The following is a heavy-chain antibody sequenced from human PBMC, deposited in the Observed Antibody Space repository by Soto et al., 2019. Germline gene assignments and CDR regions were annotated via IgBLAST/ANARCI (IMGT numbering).Heavy chain of an antibody. Sequence: PSETLSLTCAVSGYSISSGYYWGWIRQPPGKGLEWIGSIYHSGSTYYNPSLKSRVTISVDTSKNQFSLKLSSVTAADTAVYYCARDPTHDSSGSLGNYYYGMDVWGQGTTVTVSS. CDR3: ARDPTHDSSGSLGNYYYGMDV. D-gene: IGHD3-22*01. CDR1: GYSISSGYY. V-gene: IGHV4-38-2*02. J-gene: IGHJ6*02. CDR2: IYHSGST.